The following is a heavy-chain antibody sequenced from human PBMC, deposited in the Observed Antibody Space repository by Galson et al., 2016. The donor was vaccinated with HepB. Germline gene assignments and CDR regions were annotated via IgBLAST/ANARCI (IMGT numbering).Heavy chain of an antibody. J-gene: IGHJ2*01. V-gene: IGHV3-74*01. Sequence: SLRLSCAASGFTFGRYWMLWVRQGPGTGPVWVARIDTDGSRTSYADFVKGRFTISRDNAKDTLYLQMNSLRAEDTAVYYCVREAEAAGERYLELWGRGTLVTVSS. CDR3: VREAEAAGERYLEL. CDR2: IDTDGSRT. CDR1: GFTFGRYW. D-gene: IGHD6-13*01.